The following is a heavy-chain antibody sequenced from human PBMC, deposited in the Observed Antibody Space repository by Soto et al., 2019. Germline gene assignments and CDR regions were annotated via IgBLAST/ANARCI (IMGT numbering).Heavy chain of an antibody. CDR3: VMVDNYVTPTPQDV. CDR2: ISPYTGNT. Sequence: QVQLVQSGDEVKKPGASVKVSCKASGYIFVNYGIAWVRQAPGQGLEWMGWISPYTGNTHSSTKVQGRLTMTTDTSTSTAYMDLGTLTSDDTAVYYCVMVDNYVTPTPQDVWGQGTTVTVSS. J-gene: IGHJ6*02. D-gene: IGHD3-16*01. CDR1: GYIFVNYG. V-gene: IGHV1-18*01.